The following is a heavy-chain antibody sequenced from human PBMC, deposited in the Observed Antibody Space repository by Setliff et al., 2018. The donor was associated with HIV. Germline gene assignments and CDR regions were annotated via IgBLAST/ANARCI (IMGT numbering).Heavy chain of an antibody. J-gene: IGHJ4*02. V-gene: IGHV4-61*02. Sequence: PSETLSLTCTVSGGSISSGSYYWNWIRQPAGKGLEWIGRIYTSGSTNYNPSLKSRVTISVDTSKNQFSLRLSSVAAGDTAVYYCARHDSGGYYSLDYWGQGTLVTVSS. CDR1: GGSISSGSYY. D-gene: IGHD3-22*01. CDR3: ARHDSGGYYSLDY. CDR2: IYTSGST.